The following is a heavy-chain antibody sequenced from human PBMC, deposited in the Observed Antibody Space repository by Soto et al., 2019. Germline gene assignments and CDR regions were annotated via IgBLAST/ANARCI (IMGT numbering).Heavy chain of an antibody. CDR2: ITDSSTYI. CDR1: GFTFSTYT. CDR3: ARDSVDTSPSDSFDL. Sequence: EVQLVESGGGLVKPGGSLRLSCAASGFTFSTYTMNWVRQAPGKGLEWVSSITDSSTYIYYTDSVKGRFSISRENAKNSLSLQMNSLRAADTAVYYCARDSVDTSPSDSFDLWGHRTMVTVSS. D-gene: IGHD2-15*01. J-gene: IGHJ3*01. V-gene: IGHV3-21*01.